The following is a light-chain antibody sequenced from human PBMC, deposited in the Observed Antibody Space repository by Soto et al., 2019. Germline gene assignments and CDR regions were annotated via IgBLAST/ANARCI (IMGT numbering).Light chain of an antibody. V-gene: IGKV1-39*01. CDR3: QQRSNWPPIT. CDR2: AAS. CDR1: QTIMTY. Sequence: DIQMTQSPSSLSASVGDEVTITCRASQTIMTYLNWYQLKPGKPPRLLIYAASSLQSGVPSRFSGSGSGTDFTLTISSLEPEDFAVYYCQQRSNWPPITFGQGTRLEIK. J-gene: IGKJ5*01.